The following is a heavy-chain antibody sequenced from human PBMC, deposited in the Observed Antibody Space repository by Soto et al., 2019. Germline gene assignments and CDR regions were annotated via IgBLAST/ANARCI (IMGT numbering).Heavy chain of an antibody. Sequence: GGSLRLSCAASGFTFSSYWMSWVRQAPGKGLEWVANIKQDGSEKYYVDSVKGRFTISRDNAKNSLYLQMNSLRAEDTAVYYCARGQLWLRDAFDIWGQGTMVTGSS. D-gene: IGHD5-18*01. J-gene: IGHJ3*02. CDR2: IKQDGSEK. CDR3: ARGQLWLRDAFDI. V-gene: IGHV3-7*01. CDR1: GFTFSSYW.